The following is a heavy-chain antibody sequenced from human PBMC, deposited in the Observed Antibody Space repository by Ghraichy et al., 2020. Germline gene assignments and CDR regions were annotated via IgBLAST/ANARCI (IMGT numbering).Heavy chain of an antibody. J-gene: IGHJ4*02. CDR1: GFTFSSYG. Sequence: GGSLRLSCAASGFTFSSYGMHWVRQAPGKGLEWVAVILYDGSNKYYADSVKGRFTISRDNSKNTLYLQMNSLRAEDTAVYYCASTLGYSYGYYFDYWGQGTLVTVSS. V-gene: IGHV3-30*03. D-gene: IGHD5-18*01. CDR2: ILYDGSNK. CDR3: ASTLGYSYGYYFDY.